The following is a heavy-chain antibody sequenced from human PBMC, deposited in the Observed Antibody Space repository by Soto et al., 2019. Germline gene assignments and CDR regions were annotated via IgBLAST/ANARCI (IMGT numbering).Heavy chain of an antibody. J-gene: IGHJ3*02. Sequence: ASETLSLTCTVSGGSISSGGYYWSWIRQHPGKGLEWIGYIYYSGSTYYNPSLKSRVTISVDTSKNQFSLKLSSVTAADTAVYYCARVAGRDAFDIWGQGTMVTVSS. V-gene: IGHV4-31*03. CDR1: GGSISSGGYY. CDR3: ARVAGRDAFDI. CDR2: IYYSGST.